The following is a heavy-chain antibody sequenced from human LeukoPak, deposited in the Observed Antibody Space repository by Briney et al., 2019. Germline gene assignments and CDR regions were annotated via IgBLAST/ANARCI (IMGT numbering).Heavy chain of an antibody. D-gene: IGHD6-19*01. CDR2: IKQDGSEK. J-gene: IGHJ6*03. V-gene: IGHV3-7*01. CDR1: GFTFSSYW. Sequence: GGSLRLSCAASGFTFSSYWMSWVRQAPGKGLEWVANIKQDGSEKYYVDSVKGRFTISRDNAKNSLYLQMNSLRAEDTAVYYCARAVAVHYYYYYMDVWGKGTTVTISS. CDR3: ARAVAVHYYYYYMDV.